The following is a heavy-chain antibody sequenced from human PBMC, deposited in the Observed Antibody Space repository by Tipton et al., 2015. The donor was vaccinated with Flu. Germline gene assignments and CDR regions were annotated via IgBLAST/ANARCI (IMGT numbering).Heavy chain of an antibody. J-gene: IGHJ6*02. V-gene: IGHV4-31*03. D-gene: IGHD5-18*01. CDR3: ARDKRPDTAMVSLYYYYGMDV. Sequence: TLSLTCTVSGGSISSGGYYWSWIRQHPGKGLEWIGYIYYSGSTYYNPSLKSRVTISVDTSKNQFSLKLSSVTAADTAVYYCARDKRPDTAMVSLYYYYGMDVWGQGTTVTVSS. CDR2: IYYSGST. CDR1: GGSISSGGYY.